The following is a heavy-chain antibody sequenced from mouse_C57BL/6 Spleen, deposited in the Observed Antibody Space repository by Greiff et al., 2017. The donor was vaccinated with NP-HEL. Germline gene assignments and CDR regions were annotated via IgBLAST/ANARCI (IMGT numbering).Heavy chain of an antibody. CDR1: GYSITSGYY. CDR2: ISYDGSN. V-gene: IGHV3-6*01. Sequence: ESGPGLVKPSQSLSLTCSVTGYSITSGYYWNWIRQFPGNKLEWMGYISYDGSNNYNPSLKNRISITRDTSKNQFFLKLNSVTTEDTATYYCARESYSPMDYWGQGTSVTVSS. CDR3: ARESYSPMDY. D-gene: IGHD2-12*01. J-gene: IGHJ4*01.